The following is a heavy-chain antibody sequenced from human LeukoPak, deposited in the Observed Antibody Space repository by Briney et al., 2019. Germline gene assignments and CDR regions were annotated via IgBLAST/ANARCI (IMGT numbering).Heavy chain of an antibody. V-gene: IGHV6-1*01. CDR2: TYYRSKWYN. D-gene: IGHD5-24*01. J-gene: IGHJ5*02. CDR3: AASRRDGYNYVP. CDR1: GDSVSSNSAT. Sequence: SQTLSLTCAISGDSVSSNSATWNWIRQSPSRGLEWLGRTYYRSKWYNDYAVAVKSRITIHPDTSKNQFSLQVNSVTPEDTAVYYCAASRRDGYNYVPWGQGTLVTVSS.